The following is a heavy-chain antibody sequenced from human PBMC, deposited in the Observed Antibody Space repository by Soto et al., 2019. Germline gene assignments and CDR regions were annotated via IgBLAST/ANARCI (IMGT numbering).Heavy chain of an antibody. CDR1: GGSISVYY. Sequence: SETLSVTCTFSGGSISVYYWGWIRQPAGKGLDLIGRMDTSGRTNYNPSLKSRVTMSAETSKNQFSLKLRSVTAADTAFYYCATMLNSGYYRPEGDYYYYGMDVWGQGTTVTVS. J-gene: IGHJ6*02. CDR2: MDTSGRT. D-gene: IGHD3-22*01. CDR3: ATMLNSGYYRPEGDYYYYGMDV. V-gene: IGHV4-4*07.